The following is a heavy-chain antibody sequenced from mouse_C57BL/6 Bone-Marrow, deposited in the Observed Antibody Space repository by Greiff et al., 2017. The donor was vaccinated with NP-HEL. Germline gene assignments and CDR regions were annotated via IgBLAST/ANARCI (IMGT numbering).Heavy chain of an antibody. CDR3: ARSGIPGYFDY. D-gene: IGHD3-1*01. J-gene: IGHJ2*01. Sequence: ESGPGMVKPSQSLSLTCTVTGYSITSGYDWHWIRHFPGNKLEWMGYISYSGSTNYNPSLKSRISITHDTSKNHFFLKLNSVTTEDTATYYCARSGIPGYFDYWGQGTTLTVSS. CDR1: GYSITSGYD. V-gene: IGHV3-1*01. CDR2: ISYSGST.